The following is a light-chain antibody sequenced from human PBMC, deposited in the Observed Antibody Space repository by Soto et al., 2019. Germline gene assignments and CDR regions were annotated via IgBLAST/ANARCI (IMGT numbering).Light chain of an antibody. CDR2: DAS. J-gene: IGKJ4*01. Sequence: EIVLTQSPATLSLSPGERATLSCRASQSVSSYLAWYQQKPGQAPRLLIYDASNRATGIPARFSGSGSGTDFTLTITSLEPKDFPAYYFQHRSNWLAVGGGTKVDIK. CDR1: QSVSSY. V-gene: IGKV3-11*01. CDR3: QHRSNWLA.